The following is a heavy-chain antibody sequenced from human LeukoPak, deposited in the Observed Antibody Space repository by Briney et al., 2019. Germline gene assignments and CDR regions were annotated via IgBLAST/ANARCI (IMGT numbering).Heavy chain of an antibody. CDR3: AREKGYYDSSGYRHDAFDI. V-gene: IGHV3-7*03. CDR1: GFTFSSYW. D-gene: IGHD3-22*01. Sequence: GGSLRLSCAASGFTFSSYWMSWVRQAPGKGLEWVANIKQDGSEKYYVDSVRGRFTISRDNAKNSLYLQMNSLRAEDTALYYCAREKGYYDSSGYRHDAFDIWGQGTMVTVSS. J-gene: IGHJ3*02. CDR2: IKQDGSEK.